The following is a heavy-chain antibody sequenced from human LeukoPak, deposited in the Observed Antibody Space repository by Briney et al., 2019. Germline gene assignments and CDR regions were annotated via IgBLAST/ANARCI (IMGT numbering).Heavy chain of an antibody. Sequence: PSETLSLTCTVSGDSISNYYWSWIRQPPGKGLEWIGNIYYSGSTNYNPSLKSRVTISVDTSNHFSLKLSSVTAADTAVYYCARGPAYSDYLDWGQGTLVTVSS. D-gene: IGHD4-11*01. J-gene: IGHJ4*02. V-gene: IGHV4-59*01. CDR2: IYYSGST. CDR3: ARGPAYSDYLD. CDR1: GDSISNYY.